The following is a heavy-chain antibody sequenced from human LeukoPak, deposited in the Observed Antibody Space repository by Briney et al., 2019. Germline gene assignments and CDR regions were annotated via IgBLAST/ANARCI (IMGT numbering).Heavy chain of an antibody. CDR3: ARDGDWGSPTGDY. V-gene: IGHV3-21*01. Sequence: GGSLRLSCAASGFTFSSYSMNWVRQAPGKGLEWVSSISSSSSYIYYADSVKGRLTISRDNAKNSLYLQMNSLRVEDTAVYYCARDGDWGSPTGDYWGQGTLVTVSS. J-gene: IGHJ4*02. D-gene: IGHD7-27*01. CDR1: GFTFSSYS. CDR2: ISSSSSYI.